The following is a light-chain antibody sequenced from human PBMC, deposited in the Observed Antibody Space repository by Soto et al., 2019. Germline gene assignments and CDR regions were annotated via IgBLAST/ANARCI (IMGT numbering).Light chain of an antibody. Sequence: DIQMTQSPFILSASVGDRVTITCRAGQTITSWLAWYQHKAGKAPKLLIYKASTLQTGVPSRFSGSGSGTEFTLTISSLQPDDFATYYCQQYSRYPWTFGQGTKVEI. CDR1: QTITSW. CDR3: QQYSRYPWT. V-gene: IGKV1-5*03. CDR2: KAS. J-gene: IGKJ1*01.